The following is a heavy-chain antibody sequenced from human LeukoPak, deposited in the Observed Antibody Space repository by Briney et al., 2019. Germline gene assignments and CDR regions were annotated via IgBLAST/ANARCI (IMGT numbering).Heavy chain of an antibody. CDR1: GGSISTGDYY. J-gene: IGHJ4*02. D-gene: IGHD6-19*01. CDR2: IYYSGST. CDR3: ARYSSGWHIDY. V-gene: IGHV4-61*08. Sequence: SETLSLTCNVSGGSISTGDYYWSWIRQPPGKGLEWIGYIYYSGSTNYNPSLKSRVTISVDTSKNQFSLKLSSVTAADTAVYYCARYSSGWHIDYWGQGTLVTVSS.